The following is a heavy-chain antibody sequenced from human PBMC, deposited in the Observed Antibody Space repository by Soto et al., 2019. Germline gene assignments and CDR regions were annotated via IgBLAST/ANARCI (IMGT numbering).Heavy chain of an antibody. D-gene: IGHD3-16*01. CDR3: TRGAGAPWVRFDS. CDR2: ISYSAKT. V-gene: IGHV4-38-2*01. J-gene: IGHJ4*02. CDR1: GYSITSSFY. Sequence: SETLSLTCGVSGYSITSSFYWGWVRQSPGKGLEWIGTISYSAKTFYNPSLASRFSMAVDSSKNQFSLRLTSVTAADTALYYCTRGAGAPWVRFDSWGRGILVTVSS.